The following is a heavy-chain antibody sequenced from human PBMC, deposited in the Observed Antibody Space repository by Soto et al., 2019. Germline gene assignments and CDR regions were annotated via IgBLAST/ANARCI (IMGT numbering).Heavy chain of an antibody. CDR1: GGSINVFY. Sequence: SETLSLTCTVSGGSINVFYWSWARQPAGKGLERIVRIFSSGGTRCNPSLESRVAMSVDRSKNHFSLNWSSVTAAAMVVYYCAREVSYRAYKFAHVLQLLSFVYRGEAALVSV. CDR3: AREVSYRAYKFAHVLQLLSFVY. J-gene: IGHJ4*02. V-gene: IGHV4-4*07. D-gene: IGHD2-15*01. CDR2: IFSSGGT.